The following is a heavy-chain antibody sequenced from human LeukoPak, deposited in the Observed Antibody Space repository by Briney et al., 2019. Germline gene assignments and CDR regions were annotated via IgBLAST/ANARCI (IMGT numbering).Heavy chain of an antibody. CDR1: GGSISTSPYD. V-gene: IGHV4-39*07. CDR3: ARGRHYYGSGSKFDY. CDR2: VNKKGGT. D-gene: IGHD3-10*01. J-gene: IGHJ4*02. Sequence: SETLSLTCTISGGSISTSPYDWGWIRQSPGKGLEWIGTVNKKGGTFYNSSLKRRVTISVDTSKNQFSLKLSSVTAADTAVHYCARGRHYYGSGSKFDYWGQGTLVTVS.